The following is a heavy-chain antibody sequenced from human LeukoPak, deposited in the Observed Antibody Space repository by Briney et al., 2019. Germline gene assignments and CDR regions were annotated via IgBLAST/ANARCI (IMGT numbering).Heavy chain of an antibody. V-gene: IGHV3-23*01. CDR2: INDRGKNT. CDR1: GFTFNNYG. CDR3: ATSGYSYGPDYYYMDV. Sequence: PGGSLRLSCAASGFTFNNYGMTWFRQVPGKGLEWVSTINDRGKNTHYPDSVKGRFTISRDNSRNTLYLQMNSLRAEDSAVYYCATSGYSYGPDYYYMDVWGKGTTVTVSS. D-gene: IGHD5-18*01. J-gene: IGHJ6*03.